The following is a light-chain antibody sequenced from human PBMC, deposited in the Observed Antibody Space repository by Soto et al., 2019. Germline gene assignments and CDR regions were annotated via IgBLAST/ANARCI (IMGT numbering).Light chain of an antibody. CDR3: QQYDDWPRT. CDR2: GSS. J-gene: IGKJ1*01. V-gene: IGKV3-15*01. Sequence: ETVMTQSPATLSVSPGEIATLSCRASQGVGSNLAWYQQRPGQAPRLLIFGSSTRDTGIPDRFSGSGFGAEFTLTISSLQSEDSAVYYCQQYDDWPRTFGQGTKVEIK. CDR1: QGVGSN.